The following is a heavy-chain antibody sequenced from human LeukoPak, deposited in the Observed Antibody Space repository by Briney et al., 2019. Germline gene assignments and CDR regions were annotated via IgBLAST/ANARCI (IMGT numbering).Heavy chain of an antibody. Sequence: ASVKVSCTASGGTFSSYAISWVRQAPGQGLEWMGWINTNTGNPTYAQGFTGRFVFSLDTSVSTAYLQISSLKAEDTAVYYCAREGQWLPPDYWGQGTLVTVSS. CDR1: GGTFSSYA. CDR2: INTNTGNP. D-gene: IGHD6-19*01. J-gene: IGHJ4*02. CDR3: AREGQWLPPDY. V-gene: IGHV7-4-1*02.